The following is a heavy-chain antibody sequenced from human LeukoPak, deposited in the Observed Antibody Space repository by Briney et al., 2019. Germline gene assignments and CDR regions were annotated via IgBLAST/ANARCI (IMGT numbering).Heavy chain of an antibody. CDR3: ARNSGSYPDHFDY. V-gene: IGHV5-51*01. CDR2: IYPGDSDT. D-gene: IGHD1-26*01. J-gene: IGHJ4*02. Sequence: NAGESLKISCKGSGYSFTSYWIGWVRQMPGKGLEWMGIIYPGDSDTRYSPSFQGQVTISADKSISTAYLQWSSLKASDTAMYYCARNSGSYPDHFDYWGQGTLVTVSS. CDR1: GYSFTSYW.